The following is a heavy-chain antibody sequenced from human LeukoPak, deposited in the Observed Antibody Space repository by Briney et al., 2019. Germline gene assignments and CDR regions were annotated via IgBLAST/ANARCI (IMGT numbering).Heavy chain of an antibody. CDR1: GGSISSGDYY. J-gene: IGHJ4*02. CDR2: IYYSGST. CDR3: ARHSGGIAAAGTLDY. D-gene: IGHD6-13*01. Sequence: SETLSLTCTVSGGSISSGDYYWSWIRQPPGKGLEWIGYIYYSGSTNYNPSLKSRVTISVDTSKNQFSLKLSSVTAADTAVYYCARHSGGIAAAGTLDYWGQGTLVTVSS. V-gene: IGHV4-61*08.